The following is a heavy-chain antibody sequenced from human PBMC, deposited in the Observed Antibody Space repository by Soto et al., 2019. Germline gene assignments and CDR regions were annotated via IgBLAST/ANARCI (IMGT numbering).Heavy chain of an antibody. J-gene: IGHJ4*02. CDR2: IYYSGST. V-gene: IGHV4-31*02. CDR1: GGSISSGGYY. D-gene: IGHD4-17*01. CDR3: ASTSTVTTLFDY. Sequence: TLSISCTASGGSISSGGYYWSWIRQHPGKGLEWIGYIYYSGSTYYNPSLKSRVTISVDTSKNQFSLKLSSVTAADTAVYYCASTSTVTTLFDYWGQGTLVTVSS.